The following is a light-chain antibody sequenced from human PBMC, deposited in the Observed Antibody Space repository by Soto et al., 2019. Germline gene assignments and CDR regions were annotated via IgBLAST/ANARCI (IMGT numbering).Light chain of an antibody. Sequence: EIVLTQSPGTLSLSPGERATLSCRASQSLSSTYLAWYQQKPGQAPRVLIYGASSRATGIPDRFSGSGSGTDFTLTMSRLEPEDFEVYYCQQYGSSSLTFGGGTKVEIK. CDR1: QSLSSTY. V-gene: IGKV3-20*01. CDR2: GAS. CDR3: QQYGSSSLT. J-gene: IGKJ4*01.